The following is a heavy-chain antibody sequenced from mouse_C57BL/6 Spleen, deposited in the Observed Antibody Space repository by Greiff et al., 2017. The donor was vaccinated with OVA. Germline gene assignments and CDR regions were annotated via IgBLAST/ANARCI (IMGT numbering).Heavy chain of an antibody. Sequence: VQLQQPGAELVRPGTSVKVSCKASGYAFTNYLIEWVKQRPGQGLEWIGEINPGSSGTNYNEKFKGKATLTADKSSSTAYMQLSSLTSEDSAVYFCATYYSNYEGFAYWGQGTLVTVSA. D-gene: IGHD2-5*01. V-gene: IGHV1-54*01. J-gene: IGHJ3*01. CDR1: GYAFTNYL. CDR2: INPGSSGT. CDR3: ATYYSNYEGFAY.